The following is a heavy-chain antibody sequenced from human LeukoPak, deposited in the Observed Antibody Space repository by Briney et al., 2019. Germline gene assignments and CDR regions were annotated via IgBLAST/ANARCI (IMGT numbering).Heavy chain of an antibody. D-gene: IGHD6-19*01. CDR3: AKGAGPPWFDA. CDR1: GGSLNSGSYC. CDR2: MSSSGIS. Sequence: SETLSLTCAVSGGSLNSGSYCWSCIRQPAGKGLEWIVCMSSSGISTYSPSLKRRVTISIDTSRNQCSMNLNSVTTADTAVYYCAKGAGPPWFDAWGQGTLVTASS. J-gene: IGHJ5*02. V-gene: IGHV4-61*02.